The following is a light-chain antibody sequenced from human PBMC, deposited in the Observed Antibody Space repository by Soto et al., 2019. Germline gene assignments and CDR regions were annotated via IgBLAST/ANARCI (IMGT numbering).Light chain of an antibody. J-gene: IGLJ2*01. CDR2: GNI. Sequence: QSVLTQPPSVSGAPGQRVTISCTGSSSNIGAGYDVHWYQQRPGTAPKLLIFGNINRPSGVPDRFSGSKSGTSASLAITGLQAEDEGDYYCQSYENRLSGAYLVLGGGTMLTVL. V-gene: IGLV1-40*01. CDR1: SSNIGAGYD. CDR3: QSYENRLSGAYLV.